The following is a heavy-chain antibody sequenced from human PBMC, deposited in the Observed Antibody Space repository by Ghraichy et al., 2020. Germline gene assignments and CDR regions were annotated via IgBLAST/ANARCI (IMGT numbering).Heavy chain of an antibody. CDR3: ARARRFNWNDSYDY. CDR1: GNSISGYF. Sequence: TLSLTCAVHGNSISGYFWSWVRQPPGEGLEWIGEINHRGDTYYNPSLESRVTMSVDMSNDQFSLRLTFVTAADTAIYYCARARRFNWNDSYDYWGQGSLVIVSS. CDR2: INHRGDT. V-gene: IGHV4-34*01. J-gene: IGHJ4*02. D-gene: IGHD1-1*01.